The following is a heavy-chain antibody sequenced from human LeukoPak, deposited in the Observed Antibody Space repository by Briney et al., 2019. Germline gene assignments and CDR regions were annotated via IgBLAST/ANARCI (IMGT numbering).Heavy chain of an antibody. CDR1: GGSISSNTQY. CDR3: ARHHSEEVGPYFDY. J-gene: IGHJ4*02. Sequence: SETLSLTCTVSGGSISSNTQYWSWIRQPPGKGPEWLGSIYYSGSTYYNPSPKSRVTISADTSKNQFSLKLSSVTAADTALYYCARHHSEEVGPYFDYWGQGILVTVSS. CDR2: IYYSGST. V-gene: IGHV4-39*01. D-gene: IGHD4-11*01.